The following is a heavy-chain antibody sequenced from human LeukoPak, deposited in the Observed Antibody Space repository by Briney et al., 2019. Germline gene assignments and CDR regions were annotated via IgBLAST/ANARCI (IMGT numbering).Heavy chain of an antibody. CDR2: TYYRSKWYN. D-gene: IGHD3-10*01. CDR3: AREDYYGSGSRVDY. V-gene: IGHV6-1*01. Sequence: SQTLSLTCAISGDSVSRNSAAWNWIRQSPSRGLEWLGRTYYRSKWYNDYAVSVESRISINPDTSKNQFSLQLNSVTPEDTAVYYCAREDYYGSGSRVDYWGQGTLVTVSS. CDR1: GDSVSRNSAA. J-gene: IGHJ4*02.